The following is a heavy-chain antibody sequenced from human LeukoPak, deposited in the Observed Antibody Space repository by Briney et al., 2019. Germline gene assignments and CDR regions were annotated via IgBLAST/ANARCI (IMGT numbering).Heavy chain of an antibody. D-gene: IGHD3-22*01. V-gene: IGHV4-59*01. CDR1: GGSISSYY. CDR3: ARVRIYYDSSGPAYNFDY. J-gene: IGHJ4*02. Sequence: SETLSLTCTVSGGSISSYYWSWIRQPPGKGLEWIGYIYYSGSTNYNPSLKSRVTISVDTSKNQFSLKLSSVTAADTAVYYCARVRIYYDSSGPAYNFDYWGQGTLVTVSS. CDR2: IYYSGST.